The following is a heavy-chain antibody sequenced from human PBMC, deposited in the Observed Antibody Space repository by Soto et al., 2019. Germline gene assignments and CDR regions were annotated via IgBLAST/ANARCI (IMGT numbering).Heavy chain of an antibody. CDR3: ARDLWGYCGTDCYPLDV. CDR2: IYHSGYT. D-gene: IGHD2-21*02. J-gene: IGHJ6*02. V-gene: IGHV4-30-2*01. Sequence: SETLSLTCAVSGGSISSGGYARNWIRQPPGKGLEWIGYIYHSGYTAYNPSFKNRVTISVDKSKNQFSLTLNSVTAADTAVYYCARDLWGYCGTDCYPLDVWGQGTTVTVSS. CDR1: GGSISSGGYA.